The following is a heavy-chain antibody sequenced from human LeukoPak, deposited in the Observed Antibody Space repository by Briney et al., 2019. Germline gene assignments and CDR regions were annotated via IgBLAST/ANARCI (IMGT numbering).Heavy chain of an antibody. V-gene: IGHV3-13*01. CDR3: ARAKRETSTRPWTSGMDV. D-gene: IGHD3/OR15-3a*01. CDR2: LGSAGDK. Sequence: GGSLRLSCAASRFTLSDYDIHWVRQPIGKGLDWVSGLGSAGDKYHAGSERGRFTISREDAENSVYLQMNGLRPEDTAIYYCARAKRETSTRPWTSGMDVWGQGTRVTVSS. J-gene: IGHJ6*02. CDR1: RFTLSDYD.